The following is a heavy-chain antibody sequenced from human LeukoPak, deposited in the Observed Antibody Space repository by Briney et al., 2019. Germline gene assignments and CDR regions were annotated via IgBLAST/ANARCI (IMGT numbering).Heavy chain of an antibody. CDR1: GFSFSSYS. CDR3: ARGPLPGYDFWSGYYFDY. Sequence: GGSLRLSCAASGFSFSSYSMNWVRQAPGKGLEWVAYISSISGTIYYGDSVKGRFTISRDNAKKALYMQMNSLRDEDTAVYYCARGPLPGYDFWSGYYFDYWGQGTLVTVSS. CDR2: ISSISGTI. V-gene: IGHV3-48*02. D-gene: IGHD3-3*01. J-gene: IGHJ4*02.